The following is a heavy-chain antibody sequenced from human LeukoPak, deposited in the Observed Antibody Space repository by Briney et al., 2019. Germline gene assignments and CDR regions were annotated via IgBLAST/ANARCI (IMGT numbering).Heavy chain of an antibody. Sequence: GGSLRLSCAASGFTFSSYTMNWVRQAPGKGLERVSYISGSSSYIYYADSVKGRFTISRDNAENSLYLQMNSLRAEDTAVYYCARGSEGYCSGGGCYYGMDVWGQGTTVTVSS. CDR3: ARGSEGYCSGGGCYYGMDV. V-gene: IGHV3-21*01. J-gene: IGHJ6*01. CDR1: GFTFSSYT. D-gene: IGHD2-15*01. CDR2: ISGSSSYI.